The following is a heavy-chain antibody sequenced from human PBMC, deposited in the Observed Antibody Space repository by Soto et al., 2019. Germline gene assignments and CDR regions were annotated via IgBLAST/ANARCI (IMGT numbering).Heavy chain of an antibody. V-gene: IGHV3-23*01. CDR3: AKGRGYCSSTSCYVGSDY. CDR2: ISGSGGST. J-gene: IGHJ4*02. CDR1: GFDFSSYA. D-gene: IGHD2-2*01. Sequence: EVRLLESGGGLVQPGGSLRLSCAASGFDFSSYAISWFLQAPGKWLVLVSAISGSGGSTYYADSVKGRFTISRDNSKNTLYLQMNSLRAEATAVYYCAKGRGYCSSTSCYVGSDYWGQGTLVTVSS.